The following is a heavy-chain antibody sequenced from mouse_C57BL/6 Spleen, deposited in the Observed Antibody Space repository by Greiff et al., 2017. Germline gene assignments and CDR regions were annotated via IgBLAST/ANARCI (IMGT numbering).Heavy chain of an antibody. CDR2: IYWDDDK. Sequence: QVTLKESGPGILQSSQTLSLTCSFSGFSLSTSGMGVSWIRQPSGKGLEWLAHIYWDDDKRYTPSLKSRLTISKDTSRNQVFLKITSVDTADTATYYCARRAGDDYPFDYWGQGTTLTVSS. J-gene: IGHJ2*01. CDR3: ARRAGDDYPFDY. CDR1: GFSLSTSGMG. D-gene: IGHD2-4*01. V-gene: IGHV8-12*01.